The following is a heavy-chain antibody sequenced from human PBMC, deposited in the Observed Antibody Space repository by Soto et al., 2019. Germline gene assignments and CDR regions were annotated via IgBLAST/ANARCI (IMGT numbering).Heavy chain of an antibody. V-gene: IGHV3-48*02. Sequence: GGSLRLSCAASGFTFSSYSMNWVRQAPGKGLEWVSYISSSSSTIYYADSVKGRFTISRDNAKNSLYLQMNSLRDEDTAVYYCARDPTDTAMVTWVDWFDPWGQGTLVTVSS. CDR1: GFTFSSYS. J-gene: IGHJ5*02. CDR2: ISSSSSTI. D-gene: IGHD5-18*01. CDR3: ARDPTDTAMVTWVDWFDP.